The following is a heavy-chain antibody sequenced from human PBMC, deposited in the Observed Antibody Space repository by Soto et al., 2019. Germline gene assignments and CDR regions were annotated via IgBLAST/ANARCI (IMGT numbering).Heavy chain of an antibody. CDR2: IKEDGGQK. J-gene: IGHJ4*02. D-gene: IGHD6-19*01. V-gene: IGHV3-7*05. CDR1: EFTFTTYW. CDR3: AGGSGWESES. Sequence: EVQLVESGGGLVQPGGSLRLSCAVSEFTFTTYWMTWVRQAPGKGLEWVANIKEDGGQKNYLESVRGRFTISRDNAKKSLFLEMSSLGVEDTAVYFCAGGSGWESESWGQGTLVTVSS.